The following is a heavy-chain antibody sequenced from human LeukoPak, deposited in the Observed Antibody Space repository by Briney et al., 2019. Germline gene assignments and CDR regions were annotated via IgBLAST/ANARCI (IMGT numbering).Heavy chain of an antibody. CDR3: ARSTIFTGSYHFAP. Sequence: SETLSLTCTVSGGSISSYYWNWIRQPAGKGLEWIGHIHTSRSTNYNPSLKSRVTMSVDTSKNQFSLKLSSVTAADTAVYYCARSTIFTGSYHFAPWGQGTLVTVSS. J-gene: IGHJ5*02. CDR1: GGSISSYY. D-gene: IGHD3-10*01. V-gene: IGHV4-4*07. CDR2: IHTSRST.